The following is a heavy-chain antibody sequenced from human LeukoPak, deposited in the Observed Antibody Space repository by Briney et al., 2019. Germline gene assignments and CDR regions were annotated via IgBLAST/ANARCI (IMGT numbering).Heavy chain of an antibody. Sequence: SVKVSCKASGCTFSSYAISWVRQAPGQGLELMGVIIPIFGTANYAHKFQGRVTITADGSTSTAYVELSSLRSADPTVYYCARAGEVPGRAYFAYWGPATLVTVSS. J-gene: IGHJ4*02. CDR2: IIPIFGTA. CDR1: GCTFSSYA. V-gene: IGHV1-69*13. D-gene: IGHD1-1*01. CDR3: ARAGEVPGRAYFAY.